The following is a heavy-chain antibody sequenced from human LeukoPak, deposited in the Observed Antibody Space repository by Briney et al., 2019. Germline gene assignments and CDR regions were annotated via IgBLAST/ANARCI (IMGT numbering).Heavy chain of an antibody. CDR3: VKEQGSGYYRTADY. Sequence: GRSLRLSCAVSGFTFNSCGMHWVRQAPGKGLEWVGVITYDGDIRYFEDSVKGRFTISRDTSKSTQYLQMNSLGAEDTAVYYCVKEQGSGYYRTADYWGQGTLVTVSS. CDR2: ITYDGDIR. V-gene: IGHV3-30*18. D-gene: IGHD3-10*01. J-gene: IGHJ4*02. CDR1: GFTFNSCG.